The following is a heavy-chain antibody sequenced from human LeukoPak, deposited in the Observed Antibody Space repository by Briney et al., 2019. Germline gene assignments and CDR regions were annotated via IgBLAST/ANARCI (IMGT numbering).Heavy chain of an antibody. Sequence: KSSETLSLTCTVSGGSISSYYWSWIRQPAGKGLEWIGRIYTSGSTNYNPSLKSRVTMSVDTSKNQFSLKLSSVTAADTAVYYCARERIWTTVTTSWYFDLWGRGTLVTVSS. J-gene: IGHJ2*01. CDR1: GGSISSYY. V-gene: IGHV4-4*07. CDR2: IYTSGST. CDR3: ARERIWTTVTTSWYFDL. D-gene: IGHD4-17*01.